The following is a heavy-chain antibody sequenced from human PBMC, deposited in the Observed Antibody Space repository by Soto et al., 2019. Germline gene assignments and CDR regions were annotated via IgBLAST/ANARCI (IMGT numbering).Heavy chain of an antibody. CDR2: ISSSGNYA. D-gene: IGHD3-10*01. CDR1: GFTFSDYY. V-gene: IGHV3-11*06. Sequence: QVQLVESGGGLVKPAGSLRLSCAASGFTFSDYYMSWIRQAPGKGLEWISYISSSGNYADYADSMKGRVSISRDNAKNSLYLQVHSLRAEDTAVYYCARSSGSYWWEFDYWGQGTLVTVSS. J-gene: IGHJ4*02. CDR3: ARSSGSYWWEFDY.